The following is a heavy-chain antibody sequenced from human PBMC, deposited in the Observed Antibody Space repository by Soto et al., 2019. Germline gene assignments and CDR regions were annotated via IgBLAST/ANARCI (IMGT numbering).Heavy chain of an antibody. CDR3: AKCITMIVVADAFDI. CDR1: GFTFSSYG. Sequence: QVQLVESGGGVVQPGRSLRLSCAASGFTFSSYGMHWVRQAPGKGLEWVAVISYDGSNKYYADSVKGRFTISRDNSKNTLYLQMNSLRAEDTAVYYCAKCITMIVVADAFDIWGHGTMVTVSS. CDR2: ISYDGSNK. V-gene: IGHV3-30*18. D-gene: IGHD3-22*01. J-gene: IGHJ3*02.